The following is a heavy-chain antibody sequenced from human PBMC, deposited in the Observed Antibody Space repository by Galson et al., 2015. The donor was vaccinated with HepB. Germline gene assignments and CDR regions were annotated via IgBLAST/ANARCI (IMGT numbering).Heavy chain of an antibody. CDR1: GYSFSSYW. V-gene: IGHV5-51*01. J-gene: IGHJ4*02. CDR2: ISPGDSDT. D-gene: IGHD3-10*01. CDR3: ARWSSWTEVRGFHLQ. Sequence: QSGAEVKKPGESLRISCKGSGYSFSSYWIGWVRQMPGKGLEWMGAISPGDSDTRYRPSFQGQVSISADKYTNTAYLQWSSLKASDTAIYYCARWSSWTEVRGFHLQWGQGTQVTVSS.